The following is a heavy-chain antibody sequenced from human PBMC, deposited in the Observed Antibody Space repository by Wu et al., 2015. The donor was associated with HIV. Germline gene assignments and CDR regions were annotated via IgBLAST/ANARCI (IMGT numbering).Heavy chain of an antibody. Sequence: QVQLVQSGAEVKKPGASVKVSCKASGYTFTSYDINWVRQATGQGLDWMGWMNPSSGNTGYTQRFQGRVTMTRNTSINTAYMELSSLRSDDTAVYYCARGVQRYYDSSGYYGWFDPWGQGTLVTVSS. D-gene: IGHD3-22*01. CDR2: MNPSSGNT. CDR1: GYTFTSYD. V-gene: IGHV1-8*01. CDR3: ARGVQRYYDSSGYYGWFDP. J-gene: IGHJ5*02.